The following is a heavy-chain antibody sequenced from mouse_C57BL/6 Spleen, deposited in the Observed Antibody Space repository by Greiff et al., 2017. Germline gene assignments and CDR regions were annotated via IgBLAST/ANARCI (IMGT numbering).Heavy chain of an antibody. D-gene: IGHD2-3*01. V-gene: IGHV1-26*01. Sequence: VQLQQSGPELVKPGASVKISCKASGYTFTDYYMNWVKQSHGKSLEWIGDINPNNGGTSYNQKFKGKATLTVDKSSSTAYMELRSLTSEDSAVYYCARDPIYDGYSDYWGQGTTLTVSS. CDR2: INPNNGGT. CDR3: ARDPIYDGYSDY. J-gene: IGHJ2*01. CDR1: GYTFTDYY.